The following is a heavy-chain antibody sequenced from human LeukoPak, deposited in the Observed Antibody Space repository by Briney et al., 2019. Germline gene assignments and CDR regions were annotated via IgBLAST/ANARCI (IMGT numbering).Heavy chain of an antibody. J-gene: IGHJ4*02. CDR1: GYTLTELS. D-gene: IGHD5-24*01. Sequence: ASVKVSCKVSGYTLTELSMHWVRQAPGKGLEWMGGFDPEDGETIYAQKFQGRVTMTEDTSTDTAYMELSSLRSEDTAVYYCAASVVEMATMVFDYWGQGTLVTVSS. CDR3: AASVVEMATMVFDY. CDR2: FDPEDGET. V-gene: IGHV1-24*01.